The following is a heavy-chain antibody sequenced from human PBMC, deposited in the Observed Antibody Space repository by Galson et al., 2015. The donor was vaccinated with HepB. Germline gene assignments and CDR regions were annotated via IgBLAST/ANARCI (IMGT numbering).Heavy chain of an antibody. CDR1: GGSFSGYY. V-gene: IGHV4-34*01. J-gene: IGHJ4*02. D-gene: IGHD2-15*01. CDR2: INHSGST. Sequence: LTCAVYGGSFSGYYWSWIRQPPGKGLEWIGEINHSGSTNYNPSLKSRVTISVDTSKNQFSLKLSSVTAADTAVYYCARGSKGQTHCSGGSCRPLDYWGQGTLVTVSS. CDR3: ARGSKGQTHCSGGSCRPLDY.